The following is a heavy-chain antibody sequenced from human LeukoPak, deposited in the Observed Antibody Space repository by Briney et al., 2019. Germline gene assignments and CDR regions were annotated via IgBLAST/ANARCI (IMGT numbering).Heavy chain of an antibody. Sequence: SETLSLTCTVSGGSIRISDYFWAWIRQPPGKGLEWIGSMSSSGSTFYNPSLKSRVTISLDTSKNQFSLKLSSVTAADTAVYYCARGDPRTTVTTLGRINWFDPWGQGTTVTVSS. CDR2: MSSSGST. D-gene: IGHD4-17*01. V-gene: IGHV4-39*07. J-gene: IGHJ5*02. CDR3: ARGDPRTTVTTLGRINWFDP. CDR1: GGSIRISDYF.